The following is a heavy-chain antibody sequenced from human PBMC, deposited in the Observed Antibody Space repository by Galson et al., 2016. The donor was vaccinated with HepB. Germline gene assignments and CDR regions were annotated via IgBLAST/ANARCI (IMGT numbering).Heavy chain of an antibody. CDR1: GFTFSNYG. Sequence: SLRLSCAASGFTFSNYGMHWVRQGPGQGLEWVAVIWYDVRIMYYADSVKGRFTITVDNFKNTLFLQMNSLRVEGTAVYFCVREGSYRSVFDSWGQGTRVTVSS. D-gene: IGHD2-2*02. CDR3: VREGSYRSVFDS. J-gene: IGHJ5*01. CDR2: IWYDVRIM. V-gene: IGHV3-33*01.